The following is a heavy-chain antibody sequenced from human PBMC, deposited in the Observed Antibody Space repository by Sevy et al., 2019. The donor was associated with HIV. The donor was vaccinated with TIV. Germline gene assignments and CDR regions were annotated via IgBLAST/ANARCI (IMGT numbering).Heavy chain of an antibody. D-gene: IGHD3-3*01. CDR1: GFTFSLYW. CDR2: IKQDGSEK. CDR3: ARVPEWLSYAFDL. Sequence: QQLGSLRLSCAASGFTFSLYWMTWVRQSPGKGLEWVANIKQDGSEKYYVDSVKGRFTISRDNAKNSLFLQMNSLRVDDTAVYYCARVPEWLSYAFDLWGRGTLVTVSS. V-gene: IGHV3-7*04. J-gene: IGHJ2*01.